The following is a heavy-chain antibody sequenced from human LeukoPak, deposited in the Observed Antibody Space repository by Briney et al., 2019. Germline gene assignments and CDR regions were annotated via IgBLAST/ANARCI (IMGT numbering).Heavy chain of an antibody. CDR1: GFTFSSYG. CDR3: VKDRAPGGRSYNWFDP. CDR2: ISYDGSNK. Sequence: GRSLRLSCAASGFTFSSYGMHWVRQAPGKGLEWVAVISYDGSNKYYADSVKGRFTISRDNSKNTLYLQMSSLRAEDTAVYYCVKDRAPGGRSYNWFDPWGQGTLVTVSS. D-gene: IGHD1-26*01. J-gene: IGHJ5*02. V-gene: IGHV3-30*18.